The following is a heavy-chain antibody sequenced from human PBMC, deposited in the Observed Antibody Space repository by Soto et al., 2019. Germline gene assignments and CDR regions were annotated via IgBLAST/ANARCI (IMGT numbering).Heavy chain of an antibody. Sequence: QVQLVQSGAEVKGPGASVKISCKASGYTFTNFFINWVRQAPGQGLEWMGIINPGGGSTDYAQKFKRRVTRSRDASTNTVHMELGSLKSEDTAVYYCARDLGSLVAVAGTCYVAYWGQGTLVTVSS. CDR2: INPGGGST. CDR3: ARDLGSLVAVAGTCYVAY. V-gene: IGHV1-46*01. CDR1: GYTFTNFF. J-gene: IGHJ4*02. D-gene: IGHD6-19*01.